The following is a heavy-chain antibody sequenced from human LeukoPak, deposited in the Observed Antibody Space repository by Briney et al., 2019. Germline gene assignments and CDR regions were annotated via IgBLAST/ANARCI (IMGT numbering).Heavy chain of an antibody. D-gene: IGHD3-22*01. CDR3: ARGNDSSGYRLDY. Sequence: GASVKVSCKASGYTFTGYYMHWVRQAPGQGLEWMGWINPNSGGTNYAQKFQGRVTMTRDTSISTAYMELSRLRSDDTAVYYCARGNDSSGYRLDYWGQGTLVTVSS. CDR1: GYTFTGYY. CDR2: INPNSGGT. J-gene: IGHJ4*02. V-gene: IGHV1-2*02.